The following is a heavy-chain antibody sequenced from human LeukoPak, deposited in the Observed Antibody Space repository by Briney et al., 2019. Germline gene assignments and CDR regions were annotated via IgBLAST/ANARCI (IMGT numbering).Heavy chain of an antibody. CDR1: GYTFTSYD. CDR2: INPNSGGT. J-gene: IGHJ6*03. V-gene: IGHV1-2*06. D-gene: IGHD2-15*01. Sequence: ASVKVSCKASGYTFTSYDINWVRQAPGQGLEWMGRINPNSGGTNYAQKFQGRVTMTRDTSISTAYMELSRLRSDDTAVYYCARDIVVVVAANYYYYYMDVWGKGTTVTVSS. CDR3: ARDIVVVVAANYYYYYMDV.